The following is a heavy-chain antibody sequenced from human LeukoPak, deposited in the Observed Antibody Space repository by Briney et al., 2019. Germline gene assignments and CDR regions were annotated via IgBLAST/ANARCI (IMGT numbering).Heavy chain of an antibody. J-gene: IGHJ6*02. CDR1: GGSISSYY. Sequence: PSETLSLTCTASGGSISSYYWSWIRQPPGKGLEWIGYIYYSGSTNYNPSLKSRVTISVDTSKNQFSLKLSSVTAADTAVYYCARNTGYCSGGSCYGMDVWGQGTTVTVSS. CDR2: IYYSGST. CDR3: ARNTGYCSGGSCYGMDV. V-gene: IGHV4-59*08. D-gene: IGHD2-15*01.